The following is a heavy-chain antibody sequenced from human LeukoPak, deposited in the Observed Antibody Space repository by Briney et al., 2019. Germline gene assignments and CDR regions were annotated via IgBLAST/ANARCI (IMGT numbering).Heavy chain of an antibody. CDR2: INPNSGGT. Sequence: GASVKVSCKASGYTFTGYYMHWVRQAPGQGLEWMGWINPNSGGTNYAQKFQGRVTMTRDTSISTAYMELSRLRSDDTAVYYCARCSHYQFPLESVDYWGQGTLVTVSS. J-gene: IGHJ4*02. CDR1: GYTFTGYY. V-gene: IGHV1-2*02. D-gene: IGHD1-1*01. CDR3: ARCSHYQFPLESVDY.